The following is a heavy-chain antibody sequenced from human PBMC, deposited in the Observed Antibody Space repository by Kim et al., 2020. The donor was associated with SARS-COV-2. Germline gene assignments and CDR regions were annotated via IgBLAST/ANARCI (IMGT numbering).Heavy chain of an antibody. Sequence: SETLSLTCAVYGGSFSGYYWSWIRQPPGKGLEWIGEINHSGSTNYNPSLKSRVTISVDTSKNQFSLKLSSVTAADTAVYYCARGTGGYSSGWSVRPNGWFDPWGQGTLVTVSS. CDR3: ARGTGGYSSGWSVRPNGWFDP. CDR1: GGSFSGYY. D-gene: IGHD6-19*01. J-gene: IGHJ5*02. CDR2: INHSGST. V-gene: IGHV4-34*01.